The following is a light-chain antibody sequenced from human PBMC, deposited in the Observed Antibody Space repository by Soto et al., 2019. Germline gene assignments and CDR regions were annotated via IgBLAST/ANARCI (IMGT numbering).Light chain of an antibody. CDR2: LGS. J-gene: IGKJ5*01. CDR3: MQALQAPVT. CDR1: QSLLHRNGNNY. Sequence: DIVMTQSPLSLPVTPGEPASISCRSSQSLLHRNGNNYLDLYLQKPGQSPQLLIYLGSNLAFGVPDRFRGSGSCTDFTLEISRAEAEDVGDYYCMQALQAPVTFGQGTRLEIK. V-gene: IGKV2-28*01.